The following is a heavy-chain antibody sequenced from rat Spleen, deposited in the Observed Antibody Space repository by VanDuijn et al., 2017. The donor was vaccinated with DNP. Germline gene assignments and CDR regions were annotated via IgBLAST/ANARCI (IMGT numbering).Heavy chain of an antibody. Sequence: EVQLVESGGGLVQPGRSLKLSCAASGFTFSAYYLAWVRQAPAKGLEWVAYIGSAAYAPYYGDSVKGRFTISRDNAKSTLYLQMDSLRSEDTATYYCATHTTGITYYFDYWGQGLMVTVSS. J-gene: IGHJ2*01. CDR2: IGSAAYAP. CDR3: ATHTTGITYYFDY. CDR1: GFTFSAYY. V-gene: IGHV5-25*01. D-gene: IGHD1-7*01.